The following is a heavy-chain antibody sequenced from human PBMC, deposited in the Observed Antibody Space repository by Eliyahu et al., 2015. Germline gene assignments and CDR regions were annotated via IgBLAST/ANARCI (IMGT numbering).Heavy chain of an antibody. CDR1: GYTLTTHD. CDR3: TRGPDYSRSGRGNWFDP. D-gene: IGHD5-12*01. J-gene: IGHJ5*02. V-gene: IGHV1-8*01. CDR2: MNSNSGNA. Sequence: VQLVQSGAEVKKPGASVKVSCQVSGYTLTTHDINWVRQAPGQGLEWMGWMNSNSGNAGPAQKFQGRVTMSRNISLNTAYLELRSLTSADTAVYYCTRGPDYSRSGRGNWFDPWGQGTLVTVSS.